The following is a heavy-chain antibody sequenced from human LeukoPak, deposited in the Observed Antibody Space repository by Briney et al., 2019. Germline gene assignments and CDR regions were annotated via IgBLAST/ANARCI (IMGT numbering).Heavy chain of an antibody. Sequence: ASVKVSCKASGYTFTSYGISWVRQAPGQGLEWMGWISAYNGNTNYAQKLQGRVTMTTDTSTSTAYMELRSLRSDDTAVYYCARGMTGYYNYYYYYYMDVWGKGTTVTVSS. J-gene: IGHJ6*03. D-gene: IGHD3-9*01. CDR2: ISAYNGNT. CDR1: GYTFTSYG. CDR3: ARGMTGYYNYYYYYYMDV. V-gene: IGHV1-18*01.